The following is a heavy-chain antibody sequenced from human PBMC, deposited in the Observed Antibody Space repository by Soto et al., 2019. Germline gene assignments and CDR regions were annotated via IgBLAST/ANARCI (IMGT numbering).Heavy chain of an antibody. D-gene: IGHD2-15*01. V-gene: IGHV3-23*01. Sequence: EVQLLESGGGLVQPGGSLRLSCAASGFTFSSYAMSWVRQAPGKGLEWVSAISGSGGSTYYADSVKGRFTISRDNSKNTLYLQMNSLRAEDTAVYYCAKVGPVSSLYCSGGSCYANDYYMDVWGKGTTVTVSS. CDR3: AKVGPVSSLYCSGGSCYANDYYMDV. J-gene: IGHJ6*03. CDR1: GFTFSSYA. CDR2: ISGSGGST.